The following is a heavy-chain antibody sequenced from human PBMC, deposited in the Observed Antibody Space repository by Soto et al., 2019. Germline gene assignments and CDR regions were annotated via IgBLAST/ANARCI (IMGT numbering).Heavy chain of an antibody. CDR2: IYYSGST. Sequence: SETLSLTCTVSGGSISSYYWSWIRQPPGKGLEWIGYIYYSGSTNYNPSLKSRVTISVDTSKNQFSLKLSSVTAADTAVYYCARHVRYFDWSKSPYFDYWGQGTLVTVSS. D-gene: IGHD3-9*01. CDR1: GGSISSYY. V-gene: IGHV4-59*08. CDR3: ARHVRYFDWSKSPYFDY. J-gene: IGHJ4*02.